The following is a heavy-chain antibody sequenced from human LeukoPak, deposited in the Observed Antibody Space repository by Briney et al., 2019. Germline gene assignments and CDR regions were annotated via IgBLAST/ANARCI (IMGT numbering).Heavy chain of an antibody. J-gene: IGHJ4*02. V-gene: IGHV3-43*01. CDR3: TKERYCATSFCHLDS. Sequence: GGSLRLAYPVAEFTFDMQSVDCARQAPGKGLGWVSLISRDGGRTYYADSVRGRFTISRDNSKNSLYLQMNSLRTEDTALYYSTKERYCATSFCHLDSWGQGTLVTVSS. CDR1: EFTFDMQS. D-gene: IGHD2-8*01. CDR2: ISRDGGRT.